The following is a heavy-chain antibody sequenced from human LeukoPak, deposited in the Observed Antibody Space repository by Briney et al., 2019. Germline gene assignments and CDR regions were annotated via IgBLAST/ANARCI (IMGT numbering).Heavy chain of an antibody. J-gene: IGHJ4*02. D-gene: IGHD3-22*01. CDR3: ARDTLDYYDSSGYYYDMYPF. Sequence: GASVKVSCKASGYTFTSYGISWVRQAPGQGLEWMRWISAYNGNTNYAQKFQGRVTMTRDTSISTAYMELSRLRSDDTAVYYCARDTLDYYDSSGYYYDMYPFWGQGTLVTVSS. V-gene: IGHV1-18*01. CDR1: GYTFTSYG. CDR2: ISAYNGNT.